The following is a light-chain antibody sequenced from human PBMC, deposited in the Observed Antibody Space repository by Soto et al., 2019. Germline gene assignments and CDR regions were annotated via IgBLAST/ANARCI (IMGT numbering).Light chain of an antibody. V-gene: IGLV1-47*01. CDR2: GTN. Sequence: QSVLTQPPSASGTPGQRVTISCSGSSSNIGSNYVYWYQQLPGTAPKLLIYGTNQRPSGVPDRFSGSKSDTSASLAISGLRSEDEADYYCAAWDNSLSGRVFGGGTKLTVL. CDR3: AAWDNSLSGRV. J-gene: IGLJ3*02. CDR1: SSNIGSNY.